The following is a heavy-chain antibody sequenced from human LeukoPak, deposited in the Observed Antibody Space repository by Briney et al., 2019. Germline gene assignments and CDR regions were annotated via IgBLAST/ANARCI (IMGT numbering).Heavy chain of an antibody. CDR3: ARDGYFDL. Sequence: GASVKVSCKASGYTFTTHGIAWVRQAPGQGLEWMGWISAHNGNTNYAQSPQGRVTMTTDTSTNTAYMELRSLRSDDTAVYYCARDGYFDLWGRGTLVTVSS. CDR1: GYTFTTHG. V-gene: IGHV1-18*01. J-gene: IGHJ2*01. CDR2: ISAHNGNT.